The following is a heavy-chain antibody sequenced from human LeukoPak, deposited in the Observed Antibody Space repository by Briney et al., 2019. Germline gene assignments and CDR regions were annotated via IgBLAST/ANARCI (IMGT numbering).Heavy chain of an antibody. Sequence: TETLSLTCTVSGGSISSYYWSWIRQPPGKGLEWIGYIYYSGSTNYNPSLKSRVTISVDTSKNQFSLKLSSVTAADTAVYYCARGDSSGWYPFDYWGQGTLVTVSS. V-gene: IGHV4-59*01. CDR3: ARGDSSGWYPFDY. D-gene: IGHD6-19*01. J-gene: IGHJ4*02. CDR1: GGSISSYY. CDR2: IYYSGST.